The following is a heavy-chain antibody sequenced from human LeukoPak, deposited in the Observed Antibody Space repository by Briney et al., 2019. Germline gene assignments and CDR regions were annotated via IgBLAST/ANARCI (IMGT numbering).Heavy chain of an antibody. CDR1: GFTVSKND. Sequence: GGSLRLSCAASGFTVSKNDMSWVRQAPGKGLEWVSIIHIGNSTYYADSVEGRFTISRDNSKNTLYLQMNSLRAEDTAVYYCAADWPLGYWGQGTLVTVSS. CDR3: AADWPLGY. CDR2: IHIGNST. D-gene: IGHD3/OR15-3a*01. V-gene: IGHV3-66*01. J-gene: IGHJ4*02.